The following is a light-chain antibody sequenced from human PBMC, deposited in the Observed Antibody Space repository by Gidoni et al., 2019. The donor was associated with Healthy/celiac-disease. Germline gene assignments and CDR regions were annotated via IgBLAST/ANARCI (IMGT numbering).Light chain of an antibody. J-gene: IGKJ5*01. V-gene: IGKV3-15*01. Sequence: EIVMTQSPATLSVSPGERATLSCRASQIVSSNLAWYQQKPGQDPRLLIYGASTRATGIPASFSGSGSGTEFTLTISSLQSEDFAVYYCQQYNNWTPITFGQGTRLEIK. CDR2: GAS. CDR3: QQYNNWTPIT. CDR1: QIVSSN.